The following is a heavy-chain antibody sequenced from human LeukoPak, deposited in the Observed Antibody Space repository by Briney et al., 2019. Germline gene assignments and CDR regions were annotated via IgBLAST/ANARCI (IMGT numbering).Heavy chain of an antibody. CDR3: ARDGYRLSGYFYYMDV. D-gene: IGHD2-2*03. V-gene: IGHV1-18*01. CDR1: GHIFASFG. J-gene: IGHJ6*03. Sequence: ASVKVSCKASGHIFASFGITWVRQAPGQGLEWMGWINTHNGDTNYAQKLQGRVTMTTDTSTSTAYMELRSLRSDDTAVYYCARDGYRLSGYFYYMDVWGKGTTVTVSS. CDR2: INTHNGDT.